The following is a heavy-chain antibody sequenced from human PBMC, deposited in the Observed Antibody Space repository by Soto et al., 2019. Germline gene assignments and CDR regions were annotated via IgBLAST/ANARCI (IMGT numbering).Heavy chain of an antibody. D-gene: IGHD1-26*01. CDR1: GGTFSSYA. CDR2: IIPIFGTA. Sequence: QVQLVQSGAEVKKPGSSVKVSCKASGGTFSSYAISWVRQAPGQGPEWVGGIIPIFGTANYAQKFQGRVTITADESTSTAYMELSSLRSEDTAVYYCARDGGSYSRALRGYNWFDPWGQGTLVTVSS. V-gene: IGHV1-69*12. CDR3: ARDGGSYSRALRGYNWFDP. J-gene: IGHJ5*02.